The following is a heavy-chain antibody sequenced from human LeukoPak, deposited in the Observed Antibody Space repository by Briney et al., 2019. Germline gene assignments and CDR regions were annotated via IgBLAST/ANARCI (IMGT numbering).Heavy chain of an antibody. CDR2: IYYSGST. Sequence: PSGTLSLTCAVSGGSISSGNWWSWVRQPPGKGLEWIGYIYYSGSTNYNPSLKGRVTISVDTSKNQFSLKLSSVTAADTAVYYCARHKWELLPNAFDIWGQGTMVTVSS. V-gene: IGHV4-4*02. J-gene: IGHJ3*02. D-gene: IGHD1-26*01. CDR3: ARHKWELLPNAFDI. CDR1: GGSISSGNW.